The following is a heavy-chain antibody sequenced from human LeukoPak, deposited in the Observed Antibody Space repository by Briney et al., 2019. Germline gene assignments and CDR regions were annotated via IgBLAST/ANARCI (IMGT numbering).Heavy chain of an antibody. CDR3: ARDPPVGVVPAAQDY. CDR1: GGTFSSYA. J-gene: IGHJ4*02. V-gene: IGHV1-69*13. D-gene: IGHD2-2*01. CDR2: IIPIFGTA. Sequence: SVKVSCKASGGTFSSYAISWVRQAPGQGLEWMGGIIPIFGTANYAQKFQGRVTITADESTSTAYMELSSLRSGDTAVYYCARDPPVGVVPAAQDYWGQGTLVTVSS.